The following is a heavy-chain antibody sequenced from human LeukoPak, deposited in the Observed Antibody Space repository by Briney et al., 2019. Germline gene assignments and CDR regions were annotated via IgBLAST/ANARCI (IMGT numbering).Heavy chain of an antibody. CDR2: INPNSGGT. CDR3: ARELLGVWEENFDY. V-gene: IGHV1-2*02. CDR1: GYTFAGYY. D-gene: IGHD1-26*01. J-gene: IGHJ4*02. Sequence: ASVKVSCKASGYTFAGYYMHWVRQAPGQGLEWMGWINPNSGGTNYAQKFQGGVTMTRDTSISTAYMELSRLRSDDTAVYFCARELLGVWEENFDYWGQGTLVTVSS.